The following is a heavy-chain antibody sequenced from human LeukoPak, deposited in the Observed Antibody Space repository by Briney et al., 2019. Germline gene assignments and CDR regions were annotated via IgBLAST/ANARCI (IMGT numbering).Heavy chain of an antibody. D-gene: IGHD2-15*01. J-gene: IGHJ4*02. CDR3: AREYCSGGSCYSGAFDY. V-gene: IGHV1-2*02. Sequence: ASVKVSCKASGYTFTGYYMHWVRQAPGPGLEWMGWINPNSGGTNYAQKFQGRVTMTRDTSISTAYMELSRLRSDDTAVYYCAREYCSGGSCYSGAFDYWGQGTLVTVSS. CDR2: INPNSGGT. CDR1: GYTFTGYY.